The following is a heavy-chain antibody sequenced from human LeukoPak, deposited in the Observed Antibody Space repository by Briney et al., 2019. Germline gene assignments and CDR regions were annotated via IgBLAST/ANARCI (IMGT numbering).Heavy chain of an antibody. J-gene: IGHJ4*02. Sequence: GWSLRLSCAASGFTFSDYYMSWIRQAPGKGLEWVSYVSSSGSTIYYADSVKGRFTISRDNAKNSLYLQMNSLRAEDTAVYYCARDAGITGTTDLDYWGQGTLVTVSS. D-gene: IGHD1-7*01. CDR3: ARDAGITGTTDLDY. V-gene: IGHV3-11*04. CDR1: GFTFSDYY. CDR2: VSSSGSTI.